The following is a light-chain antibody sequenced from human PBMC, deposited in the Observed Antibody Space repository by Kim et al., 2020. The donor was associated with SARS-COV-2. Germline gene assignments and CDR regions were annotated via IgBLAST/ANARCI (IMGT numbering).Light chain of an antibody. CDR1: QRSDSS. CDR3: HQSSSLPQC. Sequence: SGTPKEKVAITCMAVQRSDSSLHWYLQKPDQSPKRLIKYASQSFSGVPSRFSGSGSGTDFTLTINRLEAEDAATYYCHQSSSLPQCFGQGTKLEI. J-gene: IGKJ2*03. V-gene: IGKV6-21*01. CDR2: YAS.